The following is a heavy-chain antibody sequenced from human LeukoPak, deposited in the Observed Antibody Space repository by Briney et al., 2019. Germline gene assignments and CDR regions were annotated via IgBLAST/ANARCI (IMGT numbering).Heavy chain of an antibody. CDR1: GGSISSSNW. CDR3: AVGGVYLRGGAEAFDI. CDR2: IYHIGST. V-gene: IGHV4-4*02. Sequence: SETLSLTCAVSGGSISSSNWWSWVRQPPGKGLEWIGEIYHIGSTNYNPSLKSRVTISVDKSKNQFSLKLSSVTAADTAVYYCAVGGVYLRGGAEAFDIWGQGTMVTVSS. J-gene: IGHJ3*02. D-gene: IGHD3-10*01.